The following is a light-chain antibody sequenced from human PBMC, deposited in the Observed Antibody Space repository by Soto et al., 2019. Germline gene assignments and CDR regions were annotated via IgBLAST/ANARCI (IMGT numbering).Light chain of an antibody. CDR1: ISYFGTKKF. CDR2: EGT. J-gene: IGLJ1*01. V-gene: IGLV2-14*02. CDR3: CLYTTSNTHTYV. Sequence: QSALTQPASMSGSPGQSITISCIETISYFGTKKFFSWYQQHPGKAPKLIIYEGTKRPSGVSDRFSGSKSVNTASLTLSGLQAEDEADYSCCLYTTSNTHTYVLGTGTKVTVL.